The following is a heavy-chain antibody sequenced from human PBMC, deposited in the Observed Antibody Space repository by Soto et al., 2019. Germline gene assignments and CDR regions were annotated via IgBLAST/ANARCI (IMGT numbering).Heavy chain of an antibody. V-gene: IGHV4-59*01. Sequence: SETLSLTCTVSGGSISSYYWSWIRQPPGQGLEWIGYIYYSGSTNFNPSLKSRVTISVDTSKNQFSLKLSSVTAADTAVYYCARAGIAAAGYYYYYMDVWGKGTTVTAP. J-gene: IGHJ6*03. CDR2: IYYSGST. CDR1: GGSISSYY. D-gene: IGHD6-13*01. CDR3: ARAGIAAAGYYYYYMDV.